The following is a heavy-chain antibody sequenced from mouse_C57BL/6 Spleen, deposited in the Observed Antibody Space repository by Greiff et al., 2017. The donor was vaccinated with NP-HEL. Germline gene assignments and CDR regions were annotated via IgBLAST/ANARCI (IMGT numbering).Heavy chain of an antibody. CDR1: GFSLTSYG. J-gene: IGHJ2*01. Sequence: QVQLKESGPGLVQPSQSLSITCTVSGFSLTSYGVHWVRQSPGKGLEWLGVIWSGGSTDYNAAFISRLSISKDNSKSQVFFKMNSLQADDTAIYYCARGGGSYGFLDYWGQGTTLTVSS. D-gene: IGHD2-3*01. V-gene: IGHV2-2*01. CDR2: IWSGGST. CDR3: ARGGGSYGFLDY.